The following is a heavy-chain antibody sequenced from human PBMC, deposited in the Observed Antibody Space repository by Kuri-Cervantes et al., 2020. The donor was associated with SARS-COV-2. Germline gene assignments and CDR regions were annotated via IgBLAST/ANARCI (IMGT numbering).Heavy chain of an antibody. CDR1: GFIFSSYY. J-gene: IGHJ5*02. CDR3: ATKDGVASTP. D-gene: IGHD2-15*01. V-gene: IGHV3-53*01. CDR2: IYDDETT. Sequence: GESLKISCAGSGFIFSSYYMNWVRLAPGKRLEWVSIIYDDETTDCADSVKGRFTISRDNSKNTLYLQMNNLRAEDTAVYYCATKDGVASTPWGPGTLVTVSS.